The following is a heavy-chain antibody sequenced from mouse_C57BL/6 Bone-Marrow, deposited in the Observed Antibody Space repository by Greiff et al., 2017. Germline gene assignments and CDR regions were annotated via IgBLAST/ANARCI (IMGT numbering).Heavy chain of an antibody. J-gene: IGHJ4*01. CDR2: IYPRDGST. V-gene: IGHV1-85*01. CDR1: GYTFTSYD. D-gene: IGHD1-1*01. Sequence: QVQLQQSGPELVKPGASVKLSCKASGYTFTSYDIKWVKQRPGQGLERIGWIYPRDGSTKYNEKFKGKATLTVDTSSSTAYMELHSLTSEDSAVYFCARWAVVVPYAMDYWGQGTSVTVSS. CDR3: ARWAVVVPYAMDY.